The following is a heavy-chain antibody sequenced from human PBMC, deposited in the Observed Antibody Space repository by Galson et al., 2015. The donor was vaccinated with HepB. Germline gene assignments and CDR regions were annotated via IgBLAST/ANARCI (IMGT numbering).Heavy chain of an antibody. CDR2: INSDGSST. CDR3: ARDVYYYDSSGYHYPDYYGMDV. J-gene: IGHJ6*02. CDR1: GFTFSSYW. Sequence: LRLSCAASGFTFSSYWMHWVRQAPGKGLVWVSRINSDGSSTSYADSVKGRFTISRDNAKNTLYLQMNSLRAEDTAVYYCARDVYYYDSSGYHYPDYYGMDVWGQGTTVTVSS. D-gene: IGHD3-22*01. V-gene: IGHV3-74*01.